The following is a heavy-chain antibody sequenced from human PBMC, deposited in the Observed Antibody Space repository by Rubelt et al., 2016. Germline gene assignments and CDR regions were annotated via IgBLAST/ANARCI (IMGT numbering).Heavy chain of an antibody. Sequence: QVQLVQSGVEVKKPGASVKVSCKASGYTFSGYYMHWVRQAPGQGLEWVGWINPNSGGTNYTQKFQGRVTMTTDTSITTAYMELNTLISDDTAVYYCARYRAVAGDIDYWGQGTLVTVSS. CDR2: INPNSGGT. J-gene: IGHJ4*02. D-gene: IGHD6-19*01. CDR3: ARYRAVAGDIDY. V-gene: IGHV1-2*02. CDR1: GYTFSGYY.